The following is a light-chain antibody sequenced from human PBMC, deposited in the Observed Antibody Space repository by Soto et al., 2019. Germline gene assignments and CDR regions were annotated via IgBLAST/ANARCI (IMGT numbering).Light chain of an antibody. CDR3: GTWDSSLSGVI. V-gene: IGLV1-51*01. CDR1: SSHIGSNY. Sequence: QSVLTQPPSVSAAPGQKVSISRSGSSSHIGSNYVSWYQHLPGTAPRLLIYDNNKRPSGIPDRFSGSKSGTSATLGITGLQTGDEADYYCGTWDSSLSGVIFGGGTKLTVL. CDR2: DNN. J-gene: IGLJ2*01.